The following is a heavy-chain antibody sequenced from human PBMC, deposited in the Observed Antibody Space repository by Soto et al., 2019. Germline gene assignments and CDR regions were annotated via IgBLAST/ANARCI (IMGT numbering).Heavy chain of an antibody. CDR1: GGSISSSSYY. J-gene: IGHJ4*02. V-gene: IGHV4-39*01. CDR2: IYYSGST. D-gene: IGHD4-17*01. CDR3: ARHRTGKQRYYFDY. Sequence: SETLSLTCTVSGGSISSSSYYWGWIRQPPGKGLEWIGSIYYSGSTYYNPSLKSRVTISVDTSKNQFSLKLSSVTAADTAVYYCARHRTGKQRYYFDYWGQGTLVTVSS.